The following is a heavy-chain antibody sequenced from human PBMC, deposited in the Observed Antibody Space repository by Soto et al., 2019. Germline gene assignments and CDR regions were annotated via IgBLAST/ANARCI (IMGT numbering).Heavy chain of an antibody. CDR3: AAPSYCSGGSCYSWHSGFYYYGMDV. CDR1: GFTFTSSA. D-gene: IGHD2-15*01. J-gene: IGHJ6*02. V-gene: IGHV1-58*01. Sequence: GASVKVSCKASGFTFTSSAVQWVRQARGQRLEWIGWIVVGSGNTNYAQKFQERVTITRDMSTSTAYMELSSLRSEDTAVYYCAAPSYCSGGSCYSWHSGFYYYGMDVWGQGNTVTVSS. CDR2: IVVGSGNT.